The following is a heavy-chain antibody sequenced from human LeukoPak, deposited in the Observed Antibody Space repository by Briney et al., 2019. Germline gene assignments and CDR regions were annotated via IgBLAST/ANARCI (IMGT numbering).Heavy chain of an antibody. Sequence: GGSLRLSCTASGFTFGDYAMSWVRQAPGKGLEWVSAISGSGGSTYYADSVKGRFTISRDNSKNTLYLQMNSLRAEDTAVYYCAKAGKPWLAYFDYWGQGTLVTVSS. D-gene: IGHD6-19*01. CDR1: GFTFGDYA. CDR3: AKAGKPWLAYFDY. CDR2: ISGSGGST. V-gene: IGHV3-23*01. J-gene: IGHJ4*02.